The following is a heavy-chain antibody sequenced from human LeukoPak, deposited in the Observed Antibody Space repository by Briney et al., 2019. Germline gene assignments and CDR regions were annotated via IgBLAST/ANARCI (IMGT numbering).Heavy chain of an antibody. CDR1: GFTFSGYA. D-gene: IGHD4-11*01. J-gene: IGHJ4*02. CDR3: AKSYGNHFDC. V-gene: IGHV3-23*01. CDR2: ISYSGGST. Sequence: GGSLRLSCAASGFTFSGYAMSWVRQAPGKGLEWASAISYSGGSTYYADSVKGRFTISRDNSKNTLYLQMNSLRAEDTAVYYCAKSYGNHFDCWGQGTLVTVSS.